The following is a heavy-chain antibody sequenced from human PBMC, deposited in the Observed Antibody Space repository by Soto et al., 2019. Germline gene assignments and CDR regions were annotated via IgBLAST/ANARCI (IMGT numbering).Heavy chain of an antibody. V-gene: IGHV3-53*04. CDR3: ANLDWSQLPNNFDY. J-gene: IGHJ4*02. CDR1: GFTVSSNY. D-gene: IGHD1-1*01. Sequence: PGVSLRLSFAASGFTVSSNYMSWVRQAPGKGLEWVSVIYSGGSTYYADSVKGRFTISRHNSKNTLYLQMNSLRAEDTAVYYCANLDWSQLPNNFDYWGQGTLVTVSS. CDR2: IYSGGST.